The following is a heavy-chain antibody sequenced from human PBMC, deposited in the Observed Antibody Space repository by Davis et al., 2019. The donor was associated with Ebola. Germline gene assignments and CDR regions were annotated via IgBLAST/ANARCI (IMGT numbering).Heavy chain of an antibody. CDR1: GGSITSYY. V-gene: IGHV4-59*01. J-gene: IGHJ4*02. D-gene: IGHD3-10*01. Sequence: PSETLSLTCTVSGGSITSYYWSWIRQPPGKGLEWIGYIYYSGSTNYNPSLKSRVTISVATSKNQFSLKLSSVTAADSAVYYCARELGYGSGSVWGQGTLVTVSS. CDR3: ARELGYGSGSV. CDR2: IYYSGST.